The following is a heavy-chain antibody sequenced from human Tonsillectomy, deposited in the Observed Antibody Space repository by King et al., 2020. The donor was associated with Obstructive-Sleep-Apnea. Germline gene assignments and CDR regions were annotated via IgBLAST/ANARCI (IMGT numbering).Heavy chain of an antibody. CDR1: GGAISTYY. V-gene: IGHV4-59*01. J-gene: IGHJ2*01. Sequence: QLQESGPGLVKPSETLSLTCTVSGGAISTYYWSWIRQPPGKGLEWIGYIYYSGSTNYSPSLKSRVTMSVDTSKNQFSLKLNSVTAADTAVYYCARAGLYGGNYYWYFDLWGRGTLVTVSS. CDR2: IYYSGST. CDR3: ARAGLYGGNYYWYFDL. D-gene: IGHD4-23*01.